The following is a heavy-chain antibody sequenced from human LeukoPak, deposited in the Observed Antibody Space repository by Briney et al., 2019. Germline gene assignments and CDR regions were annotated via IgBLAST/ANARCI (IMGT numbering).Heavy chain of an antibody. Sequence: PGGSLRLSCAASGFTFSSYAMSWVRQAPGKGLEGVSAISGSGGSTYYADSVKGRFTISRDNSKNTLYLQMNSLRAEDTAVYYCAKIGYRYSSSWHAAFDYWGQGTLVTVSS. CDR3: AKIGYRYSSSWHAAFDY. D-gene: IGHD6-13*01. V-gene: IGHV3-23*01. CDR2: ISGSGGST. J-gene: IGHJ4*02. CDR1: GFTFSSYA.